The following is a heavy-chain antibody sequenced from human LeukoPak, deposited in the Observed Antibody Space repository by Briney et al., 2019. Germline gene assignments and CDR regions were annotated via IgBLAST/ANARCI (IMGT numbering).Heavy chain of an antibody. D-gene: IGHD6-13*01. CDR3: AREAGNLDAFDI. CDR2: IDQDGSEK. CDR1: GFSFSDYW. Sequence: GGSLRLSCTASGFSFSDYWMSWVRQAPGKGLESVANIDQDGSEKYYVDSMKGRFTISRDNAKNSLYLQMNSLRAEDTAVYYCAREAGNLDAFDIWGQGTMVTVSS. J-gene: IGHJ3*02. V-gene: IGHV3-7*01.